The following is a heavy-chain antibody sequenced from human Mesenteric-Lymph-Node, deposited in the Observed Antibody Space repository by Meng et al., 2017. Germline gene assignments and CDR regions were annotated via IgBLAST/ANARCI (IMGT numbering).Heavy chain of an antibody. CDR3: ASDSSGYSFFVY. V-gene: IGHV3-66*02. D-gene: IGHD3-22*01. Sequence: GESLKISCAASGFTVSSNYMNWVRQAPGKGLEWVSVIYSGGSTYYADSVKGRFTISRDNSKNTLYLQMNSLRAEDTAVYYCASDSSGYSFFVYWGQGTLVTVSS. CDR1: GFTVSSNY. CDR2: IYSGGST. J-gene: IGHJ4*02.